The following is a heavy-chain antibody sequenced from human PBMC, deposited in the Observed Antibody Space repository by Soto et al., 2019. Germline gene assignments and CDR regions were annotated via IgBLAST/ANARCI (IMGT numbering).Heavy chain of an antibody. Sequence: QVQLVQSGAEVKKPGSSVKVSCKASGGTFSSYAISWVRQAPGQGLEWMGGIIPIFGTANYAQKFQGRVTITADESTSTAYMELSSLRSEDTAVYYCARYYYDSSGYYLDYYYGMDVWGQGTTVTVSS. J-gene: IGHJ6*02. D-gene: IGHD3-22*01. CDR3: ARYYYDSSGYYLDYYYGMDV. V-gene: IGHV1-69*01. CDR2: IIPIFGTA. CDR1: GGTFSSYA.